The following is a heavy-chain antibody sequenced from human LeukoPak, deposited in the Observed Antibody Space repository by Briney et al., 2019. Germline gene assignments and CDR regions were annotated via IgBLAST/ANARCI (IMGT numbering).Heavy chain of an antibody. CDR3: ARDGVPHYYDSSGYPPGAFDI. CDR2: ITPIFGTP. CDR1: GYTFNSYG. Sequence: ASVKVSCKASGYTFNSYGISWVRQAPGQGLEWMGGITPIFGTPNYAQKFQGRVTITADKSTSTAYMELSSLRSEDTAVYYCARDGVPHYYDSSGYPPGAFDIWGQGTMVTVSS. D-gene: IGHD3-22*01. J-gene: IGHJ3*02. V-gene: IGHV1-69*06.